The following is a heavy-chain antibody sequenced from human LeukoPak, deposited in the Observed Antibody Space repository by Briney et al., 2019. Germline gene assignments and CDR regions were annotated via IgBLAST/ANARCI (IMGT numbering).Heavy chain of an antibody. Sequence: GRSLSLSCAASGFTFSSYAMHWVRQAPGKGLEWVAVISYDGSNKYYADSVNGRSTISRDNSKNTLYLQMNSLRAEDTAVYYCERECRKKVPAALCYFDYWGQGTLVTVS. CDR2: ISYDGSNK. CDR1: GFTFSSYA. V-gene: IGHV3-30-3*01. J-gene: IGHJ4*02. CDR3: ERECRKKVPAALCYFDY. D-gene: IGHD2-2*01.